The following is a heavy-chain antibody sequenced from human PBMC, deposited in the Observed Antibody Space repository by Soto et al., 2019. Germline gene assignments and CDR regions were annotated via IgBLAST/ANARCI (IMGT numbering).Heavy chain of an antibody. CDR3: AKEGPITNWYFDY. D-gene: IGHD1-1*01. CDR1: GFTFSSYG. Sequence: QVQLVESGGGVVQPGRSLRLSCAASGFTFSSYGMHWVRQVPGKGLEWVTVISYDGNVAYYADSVKGRFTISRDNSKNTLYLQMNSLRTEDTAMYYCAKEGPITNWYFDYWGQGTLVTVSS. CDR2: ISYDGNVA. J-gene: IGHJ4*02. V-gene: IGHV3-30*18.